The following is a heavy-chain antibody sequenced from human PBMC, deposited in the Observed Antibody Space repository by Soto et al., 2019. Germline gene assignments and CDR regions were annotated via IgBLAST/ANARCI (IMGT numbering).Heavy chain of an antibody. CDR1: GFTFSSYA. V-gene: IGHV3-23*01. CDR2: ISGSGGST. J-gene: IGHJ4*02. D-gene: IGHD3-22*01. Sequence: EVQLLESGGGLVQPGGSLRLSCAASGFTFSSYAMSWVRQAPGKGLEWVSAISGSGGSTYYADSVKGRFTISRDNSKNTLYLQMNSLRAEDTAVYYCAKDIRYYYDSSGYYYSNYFDYWGQGTLVTVSS. CDR3: AKDIRYYYDSSGYYYSNYFDY.